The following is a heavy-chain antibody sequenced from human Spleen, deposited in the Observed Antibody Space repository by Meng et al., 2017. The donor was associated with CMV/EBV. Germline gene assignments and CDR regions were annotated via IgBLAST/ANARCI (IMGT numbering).Heavy chain of an antibody. D-gene: IGHD3-3*01. CDR1: GFTFSSHE. CDR2: ISSSGDTI. CDR3: AGYDFWSGYNQANALDV. Sequence: GGSLRLSCAASGFTFSSHEMNWVRQAPGKGLEWLSYISSSGDTIYYADSVKGRFTISRDNAKHSLYLQMNSLRAEDTAVYYCAGYDFWSGYNQANALDVWGQGTTVTVSS. J-gene: IGHJ6*02. V-gene: IGHV3-48*03.